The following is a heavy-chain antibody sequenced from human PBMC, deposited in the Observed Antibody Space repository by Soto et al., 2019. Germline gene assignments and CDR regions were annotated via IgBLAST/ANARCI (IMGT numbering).Heavy chain of an antibody. CDR3: ARSNSGNYYEVFDY. J-gene: IGHJ4*02. CDR1: GGSISSSNW. Sequence: SETLSLTCAVSGGSISSSNWWSWVRQPPGKGLEWIGEIYHSGSTNYNPSLKSRVTISVDKSKNQFSLKLSSVTAADTALYYCARSNSGNYYEVFDYWGQGTLVTVS. V-gene: IGHV4-4*02. CDR2: IYHSGST. D-gene: IGHD1-26*01.